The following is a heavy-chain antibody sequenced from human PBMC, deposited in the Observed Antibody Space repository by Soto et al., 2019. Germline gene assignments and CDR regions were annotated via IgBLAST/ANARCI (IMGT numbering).Heavy chain of an antibody. CDR2: INPATGAA. CDR3: ARGGGVGVAGSAAFDM. D-gene: IGHD3-3*01. V-gene: IGHV1-2*02. CDR1: GYPVTAYY. Sequence: QLHLVQSGAVVKKPGASVTVSCSASGYPVTAYYMHWVRQAPGRGLEWMGGINPATGAAKYTQTFPGRATMTRDTSTSTVFMELSGLTSVDTAVFSSARGGGVGVAGSAAFDMWGQGTLVTVSS. J-gene: IGHJ3*02.